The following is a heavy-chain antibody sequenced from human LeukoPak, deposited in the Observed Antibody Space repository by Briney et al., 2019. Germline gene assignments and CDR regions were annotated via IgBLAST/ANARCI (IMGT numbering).Heavy chain of an antibody. J-gene: IGHJ4*02. CDR2: ISGSGGST. CDR1: GFYLSNYG. CDR3: AKRGVVIRVILVGFHKEAYYFDS. D-gene: IGHD3-22*01. V-gene: IGHV3-23*01. Sequence: GGSLRLSCAVSGFYLSNYGMSWVRQVPGKGLEWVAGISGSGGSTNYAESVKGRFTISRDNSKNTLYLQMNSLRADDTAVYFCAKRGVVIRVILVGFHKEAYYFDSWGQGALVTVSS.